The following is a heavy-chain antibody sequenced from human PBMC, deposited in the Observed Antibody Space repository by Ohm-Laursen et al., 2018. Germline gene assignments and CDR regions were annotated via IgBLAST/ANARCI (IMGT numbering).Heavy chain of an antibody. Sequence: GTLSLTCAVSGGSVSSGSYYWSWIRQPPGKGLEWIGEINHSGSTNYNPSLKSRVTISVDTSKNQFSLKLSSVTAADTAVYYCASDVDTAMGSDYWGQGTLVTVSS. CDR3: ASDVDTAMGSDY. CDR1: GGSVSSGSYY. CDR2: INHSGST. D-gene: IGHD5-18*01. V-gene: IGHV4-39*07. J-gene: IGHJ4*02.